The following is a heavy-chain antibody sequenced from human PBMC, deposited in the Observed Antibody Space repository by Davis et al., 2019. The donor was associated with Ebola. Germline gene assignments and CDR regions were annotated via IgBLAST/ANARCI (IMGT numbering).Heavy chain of an antibody. D-gene: IGHD3-3*01. V-gene: IGHV3-48*02. Sequence: GRSRRPSCPASGFTFSSQRMNWVGQAPGRGLEWVSYISSSSSTIYYADSVQGRSTIYRHNAKNSLYLQMNSLSDEDTAAYYCAGGFGVVTPDYWGQGTLVTVSS. CDR3: AGGFGVVTPDY. CDR2: ISSSSSTI. CDR1: GFTFSSQR. J-gene: IGHJ4*02.